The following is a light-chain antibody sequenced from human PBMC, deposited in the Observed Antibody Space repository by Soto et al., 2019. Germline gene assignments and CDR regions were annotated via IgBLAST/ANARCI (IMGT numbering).Light chain of an antibody. V-gene: IGKV1-27*01. CDR1: QSISNF. Sequence: DIQMTQSPSSLSASVGDRVTITCRASQSISNFLAWYQQKPGKVPKLLIYAASTLQSGVTSRFSGRGSGTDFTLTISSLQPEDFATYCCQKCNSAPRTFGQGTKVEIK. CDR2: AAS. CDR3: QKCNSAPRT. J-gene: IGKJ1*01.